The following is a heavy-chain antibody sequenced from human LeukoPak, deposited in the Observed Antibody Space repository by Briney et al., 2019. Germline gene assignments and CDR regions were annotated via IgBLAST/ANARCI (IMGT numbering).Heavy chain of an antibody. CDR1: GGSISSGGYS. Sequence: SQTLSLTCAVSGGSISSGGYSWSWIRQPPGKGLEWIGYIYHSGSTYYNPSLKSRVTISVDRSKNQFSLKLSSVTAADTAVYYCAGSRDYPAFDYWGQGTLVTVSS. CDR3: AGSRDYPAFDY. CDR2: IYHSGST. V-gene: IGHV4-30-2*01. D-gene: IGHD2-2*01. J-gene: IGHJ4*02.